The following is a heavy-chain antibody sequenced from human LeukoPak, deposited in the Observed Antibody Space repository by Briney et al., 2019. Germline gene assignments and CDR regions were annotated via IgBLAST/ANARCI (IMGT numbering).Heavy chain of an antibody. CDR2: IYYSGST. CDR1: GGSISRSSHY. V-gene: IGHV4-39*01. J-gene: IGHJ3*01. CDR3: ARRNGDLRAFDL. Sequence: RASETLSLTCTVSGGSISRSSHYWGWIRQPRGKGLDWIGSIYYSGSTYYNPSLKSRVTISVDTSKNQFSLKLSSVTAADTAVYYCARRNGDLRAFDLWGQGTVVTVSS. D-gene: IGHD4-17*01.